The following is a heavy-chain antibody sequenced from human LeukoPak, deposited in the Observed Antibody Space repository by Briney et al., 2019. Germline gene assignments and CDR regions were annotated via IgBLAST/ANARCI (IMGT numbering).Heavy chain of an antibody. CDR2: ISWDGGST. D-gene: IGHD3-22*01. J-gene: IGHJ4*02. Sequence: PGGSLRLSCAASGFTFDDYAMHWVRQAPGKGLEWVSLISWDGGSTYYADSVKGRFTISRDNSKNSLYLQMNSLRAEDTAVYYCARGRGYYYDSSAGYWGQGTLVTVSS. CDR1: GFTFDDYA. CDR3: ARGRGYYYDSSAGY. V-gene: IGHV3-43D*03.